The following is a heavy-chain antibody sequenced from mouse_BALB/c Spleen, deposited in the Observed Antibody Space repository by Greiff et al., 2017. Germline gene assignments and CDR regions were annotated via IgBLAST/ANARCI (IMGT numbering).Heavy chain of an antibody. D-gene: IGHD1-1*01. CDR1: GFTFSSYT. Sequence: EVKLMESGGGLVKPGGSLKLSCAASGFTFSSYTMSWVRQTPEKRLEWVATISSGGGNTYYPDSVKGRFTISRDNAKNNLYLQMSSLRSEDTALYYCARSDYYGHYYAMDYWGQGTSVTVSS. CDR2: ISSGGGNT. V-gene: IGHV5-9*03. J-gene: IGHJ4*01. CDR3: ARSDYYGHYYAMDY.